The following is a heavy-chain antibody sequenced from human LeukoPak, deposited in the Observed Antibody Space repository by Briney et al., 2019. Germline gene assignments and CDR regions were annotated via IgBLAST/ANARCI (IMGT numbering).Heavy chain of an antibody. V-gene: IGHV4-61*02. J-gene: IGHJ3*02. CDR1: GGSISSSSYY. CDR2: IYTSGST. Sequence: SETLSLTCTVSGGSISSSSYYWSWIRQPAGKGLEWIGRIYTSGSTNYNPSLKSRVTISVDTSKNQFSLKLTSVTAADTAVCYCARGPYKYDGSGAFDIWGQGTMVTVSS. D-gene: IGHD3-22*01. CDR3: ARGPYKYDGSGAFDI.